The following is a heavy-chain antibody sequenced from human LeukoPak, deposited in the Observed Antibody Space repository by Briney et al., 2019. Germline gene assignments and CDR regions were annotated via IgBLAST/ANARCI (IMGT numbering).Heavy chain of an antibody. CDR2: IKQDGSEK. Sequence: GGSLRLSCVASGFTFSSRDWMTWVRQAPGKGLEWVANIKQDGSEKNYVDSVKGRFTISRDNAKNSVDLQMNSLSGEDTAVYYCARHYYGSGRIVDWGQGTLVTVSS. D-gene: IGHD3-10*01. CDR1: GFTFSSRDW. V-gene: IGHV3-7*01. CDR3: ARHYYGSGRIVD. J-gene: IGHJ4*02.